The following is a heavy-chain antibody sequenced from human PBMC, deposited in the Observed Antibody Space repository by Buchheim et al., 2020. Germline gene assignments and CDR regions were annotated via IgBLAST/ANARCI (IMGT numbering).Heavy chain of an antibody. CDR3: AKDSADAWGITSFGVVTLCFDY. CDR1: GFTFSSYA. Sequence: EVQLLESGGGLVQPGGSLRLSCAASGFTFSSYAMSWVRPAPGKGLEWVSAISGSGGSTYYADSVKGRFTISRDNSQHTLDLQMNSLRAEDTAVYYCAKDSADAWGITSFGVVTLCFDYWGQGTL. D-gene: IGHD3-3*01. CDR2: ISGSGGST. V-gene: IGHV3-23*01. J-gene: IGHJ4*02.